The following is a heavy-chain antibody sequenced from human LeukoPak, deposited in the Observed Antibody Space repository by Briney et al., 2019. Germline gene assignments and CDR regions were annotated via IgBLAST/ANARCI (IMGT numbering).Heavy chain of an antibody. CDR2: ISSSSSYI. CDR3: ARDLDYDFWSGSGFDP. Sequence: GGSLRLSCAASGFTVSSNYMSWVRQAPGKGLEWVSSISSSSSYIYYADSVKGRFTISRDNAKNSLYLQMNSLRAEDTAVYYCARDLDYDFWSGSGFDPWGQGTLVTVSS. CDR1: GFTVSSNY. J-gene: IGHJ5*02. V-gene: IGHV3-21*01. D-gene: IGHD3-3*01.